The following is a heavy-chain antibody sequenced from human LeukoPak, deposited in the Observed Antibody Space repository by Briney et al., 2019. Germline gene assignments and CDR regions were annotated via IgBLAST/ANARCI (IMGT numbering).Heavy chain of an antibody. V-gene: IGHV4-59*01. CDR2: IYSSGST. CDR1: GGSISSYY. CDR3: ARAHSSSWYMDY. D-gene: IGHD6-13*01. Sequence: FETLSLTCTVSGGSISSYYWSWIRQPPGKGLEWIGYIYSSGSTNYNPSLKSRVTISVDTSKNQLSLKLNSVTAADTAVYYCARAHSSSWYMDYWGQGTLVTVSS. J-gene: IGHJ4*02.